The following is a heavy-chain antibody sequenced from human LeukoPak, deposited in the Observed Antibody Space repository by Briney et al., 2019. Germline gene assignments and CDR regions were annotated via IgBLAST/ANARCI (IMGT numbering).Heavy chain of an antibody. CDR3: ARDPAPEDN. J-gene: IGHJ4*02. D-gene: IGHD1-14*01. CDR2: ITSRSDI. V-gene: IGHV3-21*01. Sequence: GGSLRLSCAASGFTLSTYTMNWVRQAPGKGLEWVPSITSRSDIYYADSVRGRFTISRDNAKNSLYLQMNSLRAEDTAVYYCARDPAPEDNWGQGTLVTVSS. CDR1: GFTLSTYT.